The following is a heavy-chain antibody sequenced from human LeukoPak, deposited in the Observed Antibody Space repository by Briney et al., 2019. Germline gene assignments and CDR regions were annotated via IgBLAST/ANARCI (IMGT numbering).Heavy chain of an antibody. CDR2: IYYSGST. D-gene: IGHD1-26*01. V-gene: IGHV4-39*07. J-gene: IGHJ4*02. Sequence: SETLSLTCTVSGGSISSSSYYWDWIRQPPGKGLEWIGSIYYSGSTYYNPSLKSRVTISVDTSKNQFSLKLSSVTAADTAVYYCARVPYSGSYYYWGQGTLVSVSS. CDR1: GGSISSSSYY. CDR3: ARVPYSGSYYY.